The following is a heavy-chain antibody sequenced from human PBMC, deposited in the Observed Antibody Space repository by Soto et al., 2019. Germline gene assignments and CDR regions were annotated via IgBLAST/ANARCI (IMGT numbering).Heavy chain of an antibody. Sequence: QITLKESGPTLVKPTQTLTLTCTFSGFSLSTSGVGVGWIRQPPGKALEWLALIYWDNDKRYSPSLKSRLTITKDTSKKLVVLTMTSIDPVDTATYYCPHVYGGYDNIDYWGQVTLVIVTS. CDR1: GFSLSTSGVG. CDR3: PHVYGGYDNIDY. J-gene: IGHJ4*02. V-gene: IGHV2-5*02. CDR2: IYWDNDK. D-gene: IGHD5-12*01.